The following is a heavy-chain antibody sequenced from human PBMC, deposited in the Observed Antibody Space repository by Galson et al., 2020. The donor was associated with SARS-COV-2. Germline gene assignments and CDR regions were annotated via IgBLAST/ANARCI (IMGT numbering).Heavy chain of an antibody. CDR1: GGSISSSSYY. D-gene: IGHD2-15*01. J-gene: IGHJ5*02. V-gene: IGHV4-39*01. CDR2: IYYSGST. Sequence: SETLSLTCTVSGGSISSSSYYWGWIRQPPGKGLEWIGSIYYSGSTYYNPSLKSRVTISVDTSKNQFSLKLSSVTAADTAVYYCARALRYCSGGSGYRHNWFDPWGQGTLVTFSS. CDR3: ARALRYCSGGSGYRHNWFDP.